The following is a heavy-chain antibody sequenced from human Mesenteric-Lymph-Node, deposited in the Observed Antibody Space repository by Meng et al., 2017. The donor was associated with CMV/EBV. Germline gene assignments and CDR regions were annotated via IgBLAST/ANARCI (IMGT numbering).Heavy chain of an antibody. CDR3: ARSPLALMVNGLGRLYPYGMDV. Sequence: GGSLRLSCAASGYTFTGYFMHWVRQAPGQGLEWMGWIDLNSGVTSYAQKFQGRVTVTRDTSISTAYMEVTRLRSDDTAVYYCARSPLALMVNGLGRLYPYGMDVWGQGTTVTVSS. V-gene: IGHV1-2*02. D-gene: IGHD2-8*01. CDR1: GYTFTGYF. CDR2: IDLNSGVT. J-gene: IGHJ6*02.